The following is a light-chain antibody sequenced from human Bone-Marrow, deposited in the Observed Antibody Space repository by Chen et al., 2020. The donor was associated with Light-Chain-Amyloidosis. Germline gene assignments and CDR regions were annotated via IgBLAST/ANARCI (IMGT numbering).Light chain of an antibody. J-gene: IGKJ1*01. V-gene: IGKV3-11*01. CDR1: QSVGSC. CDR2: DAS. Sequence: EIVLTQSPATLSLSPGERATLSCRASQSVGSCLPWHLHKPGQAPRLLICDASTRATGIPARFRGSGSGTDFTLTICSLEPEDFALYYCQQRSNWRTFGQGTKVEIK. CDR3: QQRSNWRT.